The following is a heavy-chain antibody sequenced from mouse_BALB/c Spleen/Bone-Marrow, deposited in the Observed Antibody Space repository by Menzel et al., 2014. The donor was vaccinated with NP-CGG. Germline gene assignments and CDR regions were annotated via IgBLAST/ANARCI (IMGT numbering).Heavy chain of an antibody. Sequence: EIQLQQSGPELVKPGASVKVSCKASGYAFTSYNMYWVTQSDGKSFEWMGYIDPYSGGTSYNQKFKIKATLTVDKSTSTAYMHLNSLTSEDTAGDYCVRSPGQVNFWGQGTLVTVSA. J-gene: IGHJ3*01. CDR1: GYAFTSYN. D-gene: IGHD3-3*01. CDR3: VRSPGQVNF. V-gene: IGHV1S135*01. CDR2: IDPYSGGT.